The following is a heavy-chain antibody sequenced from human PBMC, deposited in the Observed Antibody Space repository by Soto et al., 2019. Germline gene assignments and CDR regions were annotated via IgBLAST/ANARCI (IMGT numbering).Heavy chain of an antibody. J-gene: IGHJ5*02. CDR3: ARGGIFSGYDLRWFDP. V-gene: IGHV4-31*03. CDR1: GGSISSGGYY. D-gene: IGHD5-12*01. Sequence: QVQLQESGPGLVKPSQTLSLTCTVSGGSISSGGYYWSWIRQHPGKGLEWIGYIYYSGSTYYNPSIKSRVTISVDTSKNQFSLKLSSVTAADTAVYYCARGGIFSGYDLRWFDPWGQGTLVTVSS. CDR2: IYYSGST.